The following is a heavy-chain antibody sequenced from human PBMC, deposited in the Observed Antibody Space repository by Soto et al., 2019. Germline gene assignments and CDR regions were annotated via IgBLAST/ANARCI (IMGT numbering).Heavy chain of an antibody. D-gene: IGHD3-22*01. Sequence: EVQLVESGGGLVQPGRSLRLSCAASGFTFDDYAMHWVRQVPGKGLEWVSGITWNSGAVNYAGSVKGRFTISRDNAKNSLYLQMNSLRAEDTAVYYCAKGCTVTYHYDSSGPYYFDYWGQGTLVTVSS. CDR1: GFTFDDYA. J-gene: IGHJ4*02. CDR2: ITWNSGAV. CDR3: AKGCTVTYHYDSSGPYYFDY. V-gene: IGHV3-9*01.